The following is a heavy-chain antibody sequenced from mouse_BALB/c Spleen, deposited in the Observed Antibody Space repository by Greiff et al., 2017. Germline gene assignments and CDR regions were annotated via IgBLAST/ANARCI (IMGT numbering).Heavy chain of an antibody. CDR2: ISNGGGST. CDR3: ARHGDSSEAMDY. J-gene: IGHJ4*01. CDR1: GFTFSSYT. V-gene: IGHV5-12-2*01. Sequence: VQLEESGGGLVQPGGSLKISCAASGFTFSSYTMYWVRQTPEKSLEWVAYISNGGGSTYYPDTVKGRFTIARDNAKNTLYLQMSSLKSEDTAMYYCARHGDSSEAMDYWGQGTSVTVSS. D-gene: IGHD3-2*01.